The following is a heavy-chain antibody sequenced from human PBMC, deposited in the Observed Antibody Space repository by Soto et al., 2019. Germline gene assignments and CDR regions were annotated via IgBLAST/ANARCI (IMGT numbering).Heavy chain of an antibody. CDR1: GGSISSGGYY. D-gene: IGHD1-26*01. V-gene: IGHV4-31*03. CDR2: IYYSGST. CDR3: ARVIRELVWFDY. Sequence: SETLSLTCTVSGGSISSGGYYWSWIRQHPGKGLEWIGYIYYSGSTYYNPSLKSRVTISVDTSKNQFPLKLSSVTAADTAVYYCARVIRELVWFDYWGQGTLVTVSS. J-gene: IGHJ4*02.